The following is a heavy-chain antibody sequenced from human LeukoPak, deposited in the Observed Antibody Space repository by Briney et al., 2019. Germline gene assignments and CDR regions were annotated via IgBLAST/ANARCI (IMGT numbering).Heavy chain of an antibody. CDR3: ARDGSGRNIDY. CDR2: ISSSSSYI. V-gene: IGHV3-21*01. CDR1: GFTFSSYS. Sequence: GGSLRLSCAASGFTFSSYSMNWVRQAPGKGLEWVSSISSSSSYIYYADSVKGRFTISRDNAKNSLYLQMDSLRAEDTAVYYCARDGSGRNIDYWGQGTLVTVSS. D-gene: IGHD6-19*01. J-gene: IGHJ4*02.